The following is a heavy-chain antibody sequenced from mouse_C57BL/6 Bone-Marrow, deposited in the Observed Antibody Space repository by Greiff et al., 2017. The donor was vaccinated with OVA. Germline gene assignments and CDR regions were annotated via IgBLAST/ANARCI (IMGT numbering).Heavy chain of an antibody. Sequence: QVQLQQSGAELVRPGASVTLSCKASGYTFTDYEMHWVKQTPVHGLDWIGAIDPETGGTAYNQKFKGKAILTADKSSSTAYMELRSLTSEDSAVYYCTREGELGLWYFDVWGTGTTVTVSS. D-gene: IGHD4-1*01. CDR1: GYTFTDYE. CDR3: TREGELGLWYFDV. V-gene: IGHV1-15*01. CDR2: IDPETGGT. J-gene: IGHJ1*03.